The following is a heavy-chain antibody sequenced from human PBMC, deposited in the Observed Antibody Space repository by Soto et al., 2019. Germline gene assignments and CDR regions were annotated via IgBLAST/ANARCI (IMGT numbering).Heavy chain of an antibody. V-gene: IGHV4-39*01. J-gene: IGHJ5*02. D-gene: IGHD2-15*01. Sequence: SETLSLTCTVSGGSISSSSYYWGWIRQPPGKGLEWIGSIYYSGSTYYNPSLKSRVTISVDTSKNQFPLKLSSVTAADTAVYYCAKYCSGGSCYPGRGKWFHPWGQGTLVTVPP. CDR2: IYYSGST. CDR1: GGSISSSSYY. CDR3: AKYCSGGSCYPGRGKWFHP.